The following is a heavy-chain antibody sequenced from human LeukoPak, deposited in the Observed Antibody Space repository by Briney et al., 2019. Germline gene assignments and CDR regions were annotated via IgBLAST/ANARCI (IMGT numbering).Heavy chain of an antibody. CDR2: INPSGDNT. CDR1: GYIFTSYH. V-gene: IGHV1-46*01. J-gene: IGHJ5*02. Sequence: ASVKVSCKASGYIFTSYHMHWVRQAPGQGLEWMGIINPSGDNTWYAQKFQGRVTMTRDMATSTDYMEVSSLRSEDTAVCYCARDNSVGDSAWWFDPWGQGTLVTVSS. CDR3: ARDNSVGDSAWWFDP. D-gene: IGHD5-12*01.